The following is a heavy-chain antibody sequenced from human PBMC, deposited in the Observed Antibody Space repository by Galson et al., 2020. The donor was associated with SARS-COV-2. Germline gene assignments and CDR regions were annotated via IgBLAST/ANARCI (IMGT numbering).Heavy chain of an antibody. D-gene: IGHD4-17*01. CDR1: GFTFTSSA. CDR2: NVVGSGNT. V-gene: IGHV1-58*01. CDR3: AAMWAGMTTGGGY. Sequence: SVKVSCKASGFTFTSSAVQWVRQARGQRLEWLGWNVVGSGNTKYAQKFQERVTITSDMSTSTVYMELSSLRSEDTAVYYCAAMWAGMTTGGGYWGQGTLVTVSS. J-gene: IGHJ4*02.